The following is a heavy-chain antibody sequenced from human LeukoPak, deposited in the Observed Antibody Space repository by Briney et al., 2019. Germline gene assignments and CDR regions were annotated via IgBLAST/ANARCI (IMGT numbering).Heavy chain of an antibody. Sequence: ASVKVSCKVSGDTLSELSMHWVRQAPGKGLEWMGGFDPANGEKTYAQKFQGRVTMTRDTSISTAYMELSRLTSADTAVYYCARDQIAAEDYWGEGTLVTVSS. V-gene: IGHV1-24*01. CDR2: FDPANGEK. CDR1: GDTLSELS. J-gene: IGHJ4*02. D-gene: IGHD6-13*01. CDR3: ARDQIAAEDY.